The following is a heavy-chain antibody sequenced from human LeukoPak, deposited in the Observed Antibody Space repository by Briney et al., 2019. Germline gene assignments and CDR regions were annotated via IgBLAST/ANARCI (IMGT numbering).Heavy chain of an antibody. CDR2: MNPNSGNT. V-gene: IGHV1-8*01. CDR3: ARGYSSGWYSGNWFDP. CDR1: GYTFTIYG. D-gene: IGHD6-19*01. Sequence: GASVKVSLTSSGYTFTIYGISWLRQPPGQGLEWMGWMNPNSGNTGYAQKFQGRVTITRNTSISTAYMELSSLRSEDTAVYYCARGYSSGWYSGNWFDPWGQGTLVTVSS. J-gene: IGHJ5*02.